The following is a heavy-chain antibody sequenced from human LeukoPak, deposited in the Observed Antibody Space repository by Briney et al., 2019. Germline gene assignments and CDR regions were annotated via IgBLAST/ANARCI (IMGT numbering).Heavy chain of an antibody. CDR2: IYTSGST. CDR1: GGSISSGSYY. Sequence: PSETLSLTCTVSGGSISSGSYYWSWIRQPAGKGLEWIGRIYTSGSTNYNPSLKSRVTISVDTSKNQFSLKLSSVTAADTAVYYCAREQPDYYGSGSYYKRDYWGQGTLVTVSS. V-gene: IGHV4-61*02. CDR3: AREQPDYYGSGSYYKRDY. J-gene: IGHJ4*02. D-gene: IGHD3-10*01.